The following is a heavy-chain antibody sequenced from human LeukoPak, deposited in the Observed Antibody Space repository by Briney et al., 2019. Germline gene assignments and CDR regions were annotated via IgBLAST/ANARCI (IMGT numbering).Heavy chain of an antibody. Sequence: PGRSLRLSWAASGFTFSSYGMHWVRQAPDKGLEWVAVISYDGSNKYYADSVKGRFTISRDNSKNTLYLQMNSLRAEDTAVYYCAKDLASSGWLGAFDIWGQGTMVTVSS. D-gene: IGHD6-19*01. V-gene: IGHV3-30*18. J-gene: IGHJ3*02. CDR2: ISYDGSNK. CDR1: GFTFSSYG. CDR3: AKDLASSGWLGAFDI.